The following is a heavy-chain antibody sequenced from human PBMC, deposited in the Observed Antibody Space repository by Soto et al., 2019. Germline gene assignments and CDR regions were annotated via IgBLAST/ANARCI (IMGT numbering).Heavy chain of an antibody. CDR3: ARTFGYNWNPGEY. Sequence: QVQLVQSGAEVKKPGASVKVSCKASGYIFTSYGISWVRQAPGQGLEWMGWISPDNDNTNYAQNLQDRVTMTTDTSTSTAYMELRSLRSDDTAVYYCARTFGYNWNPGEYWGQGSLVIVSS. D-gene: IGHD1-20*01. J-gene: IGHJ4*02. CDR1: GYIFTSYG. CDR2: ISPDNDNT. V-gene: IGHV1-18*04.